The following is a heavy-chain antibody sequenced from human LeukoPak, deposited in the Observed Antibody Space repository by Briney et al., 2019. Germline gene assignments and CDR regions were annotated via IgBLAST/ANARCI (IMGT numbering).Heavy chain of an antibody. V-gene: IGHV3-48*04. CDR2: ISAGSGTI. CDR1: GISVSSNN. Sequence: QLGGSLRLSCAASGISVSSNNMHWVRQAPGGGLEWVSYISAGSGTIYSADSVKGRFIISRDNAKNSLYLHMNSLRVEDTAVYFCARDLGLRRMIWGRRTLVAASS. CDR3: ARDLGLRRMI. D-gene: IGHD5-12*01. J-gene: IGHJ2*01.